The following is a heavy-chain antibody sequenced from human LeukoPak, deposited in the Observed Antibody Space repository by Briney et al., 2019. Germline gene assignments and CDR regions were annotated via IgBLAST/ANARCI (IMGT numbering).Heavy chain of an antibody. CDR2: IYTSGST. J-gene: IGHJ6*03. V-gene: IGHV4-4*07. D-gene: IGHD3-22*01. CDR3: ARGPDYYDSSGYYRRYYYYYYMDV. CDR1: GNSFGDYY. Sequence: SETLSLTCTVSGNSFGDYYWSWIRQPAGKGLEWIGRIYTSGSTTYNPSLKSRVTMSVDTSKSQFSLNLMSVTAADTAVYYCARGPDYYDSSGYYRRYYYYYYMDVWGKGTTVTVSS.